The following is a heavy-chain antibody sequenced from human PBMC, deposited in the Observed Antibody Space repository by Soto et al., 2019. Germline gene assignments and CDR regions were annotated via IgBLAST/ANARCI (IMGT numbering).Heavy chain of an antibody. Sequence: QVQLVQSGAEVKKPGASVKVSCKASGYTFTSYNINWVRQATGQGLEWMGWMNPNRGDTVYAQKFQGRVNMTRNTSISTAYMELSSLRSEDTALYYCARALGYCSGGKCIDWFDPWGQGTLVTVSS. V-gene: IGHV1-8*01. CDR3: ARALGYCSGGKCIDWFDP. CDR2: MNPNRGDT. CDR1: GYTFTSYN. J-gene: IGHJ5*02. D-gene: IGHD2-15*01.